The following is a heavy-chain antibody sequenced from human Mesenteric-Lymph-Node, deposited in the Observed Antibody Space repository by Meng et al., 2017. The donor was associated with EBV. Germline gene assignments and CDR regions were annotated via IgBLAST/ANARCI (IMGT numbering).Heavy chain of an antibody. D-gene: IGHD3-16*01. CDR2: IYYTGST. V-gene: IGHV4-4*02. J-gene: IGHJ1*01. CDR3: ASGGVRDPSPPY. CDR1: VDSISNSNW. Sequence: VHVQGWGPGLVKPSGTLSLTCAVSVDSISNSNWWSWVRQPPGKGLEWIGEIYYTGSTNYNPSLKSRVSMSVDKSKNEFSLEVNSVTAADTAVYYCASGGVRDPSPPYWGQGALVTVSS.